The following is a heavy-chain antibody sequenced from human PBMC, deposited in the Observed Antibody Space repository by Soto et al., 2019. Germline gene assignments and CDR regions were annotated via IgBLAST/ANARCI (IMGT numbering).Heavy chain of an antibody. V-gene: IGHV3-11*05. CDR1: GFTFSDYY. CDR2: ISSSSTYT. J-gene: IGHJ4*02. CDR3: ARDREYSYGYTNY. Sequence: QVQLVESGGGLVKPGGSLRLSCVASGFTFSDYYMSWIRQAPGKGLEWISDISSSSTYTNYADSVKGRVSISRDNAKNSLYLQMNSLRVEDTAVYYCARDREYSYGYTNYWGQGTLVTVSS. D-gene: IGHD5-18*01.